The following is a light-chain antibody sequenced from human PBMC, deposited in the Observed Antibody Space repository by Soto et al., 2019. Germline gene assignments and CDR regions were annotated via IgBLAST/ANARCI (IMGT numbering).Light chain of an antibody. Sequence: EIVLTQSPATLSLSPGERAALSFRASQSVGSFLAWYQQKPGQAPRLLIYDASNRATDIPARFSGSGSGTDFTLTISSLEPEDFAVYYCQHRSNWPQTFGQGTKVDIK. CDR3: QHRSNWPQT. J-gene: IGKJ1*01. CDR1: QSVGSF. V-gene: IGKV3-11*01. CDR2: DAS.